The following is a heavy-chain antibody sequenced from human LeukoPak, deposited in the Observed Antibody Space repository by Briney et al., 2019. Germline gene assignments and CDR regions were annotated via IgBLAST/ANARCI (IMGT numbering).Heavy chain of an antibody. D-gene: IGHD3-10*01. CDR1: GYTFPSYD. CDR2: VNPHNGNT. Sequence: ASVKVSCKASGYTFPSYDINWVRQATGQGLEWKGWVNPHNGNTEYAQKFQGRVTMTRNTSISTAYMELSSLRSEDTAIYYCARGLAGRVPNSDSWGQGTLVTVSS. V-gene: IGHV1-8*01. J-gene: IGHJ4*02. CDR3: ARGLAGRVPNSDS.